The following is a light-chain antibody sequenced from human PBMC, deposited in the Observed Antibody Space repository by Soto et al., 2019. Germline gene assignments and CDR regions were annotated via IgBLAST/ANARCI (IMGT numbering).Light chain of an antibody. V-gene: IGKV3-20*01. CDR1: QSVRSSY. CDR2: GAS. Sequence: EIVLTQSPGTLSLSPGERATLSCRASQSVRSSYLAWYQQNAGQAPRLLIYGASSRATGIPDRFSGSGSGTDFTLTISRLEPEDFATFYCQQASSFPWTFGQGTTVENK. J-gene: IGKJ1*01. CDR3: QQASSFPWT.